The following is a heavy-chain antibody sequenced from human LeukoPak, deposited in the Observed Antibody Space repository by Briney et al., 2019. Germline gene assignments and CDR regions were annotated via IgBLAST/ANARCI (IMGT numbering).Heavy chain of an antibody. CDR3: AKVGRQEFDY. J-gene: IGHJ4*02. CDR2: INTDGSST. V-gene: IGHV3-74*01. Sequence: GGSLRLSCAASGFTFSSYWMHWVRQAPGKGLVWVSRINTDGSSTSYADSVKGRFTISRDNAKNSLYLQMNSLRAEDTAVYYCAKVGRQEFDYWGQGTLVTVSS. CDR1: GFTFSSYW.